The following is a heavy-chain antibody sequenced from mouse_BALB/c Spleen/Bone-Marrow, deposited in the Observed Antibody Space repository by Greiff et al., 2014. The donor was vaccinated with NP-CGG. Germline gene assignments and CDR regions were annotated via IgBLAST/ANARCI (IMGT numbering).Heavy chain of an antibody. V-gene: IGHV1-54*01. D-gene: IGHD1-1*02. CDR1: GCAFTNYL. Sequence: VQLEESGAELVRPGTSVKVSCKASGCAFTNYLMEWVKQRPGQGLEWIGVINPGSGGTNYNGKFKGKATLTADKSSSTAYMQRSRLSADDSAVYCGRSRDGSCHGFAYWGQGTLVTVSA. J-gene: IGHJ3*01. CDR3: RSRDGSCHGFAY. CDR2: INPGSGGT.